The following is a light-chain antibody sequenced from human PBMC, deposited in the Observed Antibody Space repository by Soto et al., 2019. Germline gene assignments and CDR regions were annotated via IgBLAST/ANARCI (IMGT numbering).Light chain of an antibody. Sequence: DIQMTQSPSTLSASLGDSVTITCRASQSISSWLAWYQRKPGKAPKLLIYKASSLESGVPSRFSGSGSGTEFTLTISSLQPDDFATYYCQQYKAYWTFGQGTKVDIK. CDR2: KAS. CDR3: QQYKAYWT. CDR1: QSISSW. J-gene: IGKJ1*01. V-gene: IGKV1-5*03.